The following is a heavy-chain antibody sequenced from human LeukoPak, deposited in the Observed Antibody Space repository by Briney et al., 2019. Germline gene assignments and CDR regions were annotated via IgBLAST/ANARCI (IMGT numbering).Heavy chain of an antibody. J-gene: IGHJ6*02. D-gene: IGHD2-2*01. CDR2: ISSSGSTI. CDR3: ASGDSVTSPGGYYYGMDV. Sequence: GGSLRLSCAASGFTFSDNYMSWIRQAPGKGLEWVSYISSSGSTIYYADSVKGRFTISRDNAKNSLYLQMNSLRAEDTAVYYCASGDSVTSPGGYYYGMDVWGQGTTVTVSS. CDR1: GFTFSDNY. V-gene: IGHV3-11*01.